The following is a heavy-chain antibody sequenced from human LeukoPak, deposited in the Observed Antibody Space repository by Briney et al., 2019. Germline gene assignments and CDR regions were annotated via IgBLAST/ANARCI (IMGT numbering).Heavy chain of an antibody. CDR2: IGTAGDT. D-gene: IGHD2-8*01. CDR3: ARGMYGDDAFDI. V-gene: IGHV3-13*01. J-gene: IGHJ3*02. CDR1: GFTFSSYD. Sequence: GGSLRLSCAASGFTFSSYDMHWVRQATGKGLEWVSAIGTAGDTYYPGSVKGRFTISRENAKNSLYLQMNSLRAGDTAVYYCARGMYGDDAFDIWGQGTMVTVSS.